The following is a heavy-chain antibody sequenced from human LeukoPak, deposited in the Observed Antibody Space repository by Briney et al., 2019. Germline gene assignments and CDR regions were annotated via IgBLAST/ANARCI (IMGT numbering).Heavy chain of an antibody. V-gene: IGHV1-58*01. CDR2: IVVGSGDT. CDR3: AAVPGVPTGITIPYPSWYGMDV. D-gene: IGHD2-2*01. CDR1: GFTFSTSA. Sequence: TSVKVSCKASGFTFSTSAVQWVRQARGQRPEWIGWIVVGSGDTNYAQKFQERVTITRDMSTSTAYMELSSLRSEDTAVYYCAAVPGVPTGITIPYPSWYGMDVWGQRTTVTVSS. J-gene: IGHJ6*02.